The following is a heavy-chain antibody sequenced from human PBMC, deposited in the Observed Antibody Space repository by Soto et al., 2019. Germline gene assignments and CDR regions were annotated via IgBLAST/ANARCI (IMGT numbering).Heavy chain of an antibody. CDR1: GFTFGDYA. V-gene: IGHV3-49*03. J-gene: IGHJ6*03. CDR2: IRSKAYGGTT. D-gene: IGHD1-1*01. Sequence: PGGSLRLSCTASGFTFGDYAMRWFRQAPGKGLEWVGFIRSKAYGGTTEYAASVKGRFTISRDDSKSIAYLQMNSLKTEDTAVYYCTREIRNAYYYYMDVWGKGTTVTVSS. CDR3: TREIRNAYYYYMDV.